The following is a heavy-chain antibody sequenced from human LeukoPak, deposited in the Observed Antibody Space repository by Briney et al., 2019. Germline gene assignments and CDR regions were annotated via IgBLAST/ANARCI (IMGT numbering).Heavy chain of an antibody. D-gene: IGHD3-9*01. V-gene: IGHV1-58*01. CDR2: IVVGSGNT. CDR1: GFTFTSSA. CDR3: AAGGQLRYFDWLLPEPYYFDY. Sequence: GTSVKVSCKASGFTFTSSAVRWVRQARGQRLEWIGWIVVGSGNTNYAQKFQERVTITRGMSTSTAYMELSSLRSEDTAVYYCAAGGQLRYFDWLLPEPYYFDYWGQGTLVTVSS. J-gene: IGHJ4*02.